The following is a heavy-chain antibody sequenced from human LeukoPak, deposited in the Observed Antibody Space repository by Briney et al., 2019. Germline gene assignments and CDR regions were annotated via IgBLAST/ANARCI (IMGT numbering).Heavy chain of an antibody. CDR3: AELGITMIGGV. V-gene: IGHV3-48*03. CDR2: ISSSGSTI. J-gene: IGHJ6*04. CDR1: GFTFSSYE. D-gene: IGHD3-10*02. Sequence: GGSLRLSCAASGFTFSSYEMNWVRQAPGKGLGWVSYISSSGSTIYYADSVKGRFTISRDNAKNSLYLQMNSLRAEDTTVYYCAELGITMIGGVWGKGTTVTISS.